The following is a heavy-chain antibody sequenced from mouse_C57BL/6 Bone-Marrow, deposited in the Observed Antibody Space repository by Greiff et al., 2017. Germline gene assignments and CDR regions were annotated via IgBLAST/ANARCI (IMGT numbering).Heavy chain of an antibody. CDR3: TTTTVVANWYFGG. D-gene: IGHD1-1*01. CDR1: GFNIKDDY. J-gene: IGHJ1*03. CDR2: IDPENGDT. V-gene: IGHV14-4*01. Sequence: EVQLQQSGAELVRPGASVKLSCTASGFNIKDDYMHWVKQRPEQGLEWIGWIDPENGDTEYASKFQGKATITADTSSNTAYLQLSSLTSEDTAVYYCTTTTVVANWYFGGWGTVTTVTVSS.